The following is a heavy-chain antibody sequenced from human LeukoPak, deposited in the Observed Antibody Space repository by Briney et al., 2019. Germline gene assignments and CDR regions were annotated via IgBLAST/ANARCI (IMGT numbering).Heavy chain of an antibody. Sequence: GGSLRLSCAGSGFTFNAYGMHWVRQAPGKGLEWVAIISYDGSNTHYADSVKGRFTASRDNSNNTVYLQMNSLTPEDTAVYYCAKDSVWYSSRWYYFEYWGQGALVTVSS. CDR2: ISYDGSNT. J-gene: IGHJ4*02. CDR1: GFTFNAYG. D-gene: IGHD6-13*01. V-gene: IGHV3-30*18. CDR3: AKDSVWYSSRWYYFEY.